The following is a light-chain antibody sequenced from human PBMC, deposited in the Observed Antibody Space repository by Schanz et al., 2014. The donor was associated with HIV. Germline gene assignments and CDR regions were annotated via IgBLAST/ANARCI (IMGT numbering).Light chain of an antibody. CDR3: LLSYSAARQVV. J-gene: IGLJ2*01. CDR2: DTD. CDR1: TGPVTSGHF. Sequence: QAVVTQEPSLTVSPGGTVILTCGSSTGPVTSGHFPYWFQQMPGQAPRTLIYDTDKKHSWTPARFSGSLLGGKAALTLSGAQPEDEADYYCLLSYSAARQVVFGGGTKLTVL. V-gene: IGLV7-46*01.